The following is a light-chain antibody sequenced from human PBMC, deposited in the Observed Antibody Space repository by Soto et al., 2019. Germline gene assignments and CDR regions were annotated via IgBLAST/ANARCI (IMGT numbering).Light chain of an antibody. CDR1: ESVTSSH. V-gene: IGKV3-20*01. J-gene: IGKJ5*01. CDR2: GAS. CDR3: QHYGSSSNT. Sequence: EIVLTQSPDTLSLSPGERATLSCRASESVTSSHLAWYQQKRGQAPSLLIYGASSRATDIPDRFSGSGSGTDFTLTISRLEPEDFEVYYCQHYGSSSNTFGQGTRLEIK.